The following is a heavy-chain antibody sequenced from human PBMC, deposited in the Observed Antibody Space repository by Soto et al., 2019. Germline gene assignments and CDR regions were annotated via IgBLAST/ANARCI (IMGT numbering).Heavy chain of an antibody. CDR3: ARAGYYYDSSGSLDAFDI. J-gene: IGHJ3*02. Sequence: QLQLQESGPGLVKPSETLSLTCTVSGGSISSSSYYWGWIRQPPGKGLEWIGSIYYSGSTYYNPSLKSRVTISVDTSKNQFSLKLSSVTAADTAVYYCARAGYYYDSSGSLDAFDIWGQGTMVTVSS. CDR2: IYYSGST. CDR1: GGSISSSSYY. D-gene: IGHD3-22*01. V-gene: IGHV4-39*01.